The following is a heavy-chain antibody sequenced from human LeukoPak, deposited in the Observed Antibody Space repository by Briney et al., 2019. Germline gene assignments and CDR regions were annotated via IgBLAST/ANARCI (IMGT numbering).Heavy chain of an antibody. Sequence: GESLKISCKGSGYSFTSYWIGWVRQMPGKGLEWMGIIYPGDSDTRYSPSFQGQVTISADKSISTAYPQCSSLKASDTAMYYCARRYYYDSSGYFATYWFDPWGQGTLVTVSS. CDR1: GYSFTSYW. V-gene: IGHV5-51*01. CDR3: ARRYYYDSSGYFATYWFDP. CDR2: IYPGDSDT. J-gene: IGHJ5*02. D-gene: IGHD3-22*01.